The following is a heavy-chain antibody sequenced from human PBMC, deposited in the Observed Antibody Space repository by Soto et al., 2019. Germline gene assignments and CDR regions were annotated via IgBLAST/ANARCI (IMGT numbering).Heavy chain of an antibody. CDR2: IIPIFGTA. CDR1: GGTFSSYA. J-gene: IGHJ6*02. Sequence: QVQLVQSGAEVKKPGSSVKVSCKASGGTFSSYAISWVRQAPGQGLEWMGGIIPIFGTANYAQKFQGRVTITADASTSTAYMELSSLRSEDTAVYYCASTAYYYDSSGYYYQDYYYYYGMDVWVQGTTVTVSS. CDR3: ASTAYYYDSSGYYYQDYYYYYGMDV. D-gene: IGHD3-22*01. V-gene: IGHV1-69*01.